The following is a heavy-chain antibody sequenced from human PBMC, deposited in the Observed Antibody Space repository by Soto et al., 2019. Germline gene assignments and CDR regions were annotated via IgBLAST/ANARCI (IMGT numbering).Heavy chain of an antibody. J-gene: IGHJ6*02. Sequence: HPGGSLRLSCAASRFVFSHYGMHWVPQAPGQGLEWVALITNNGNNEYYRESLKGRFSISRGRSTNTVDLLMNSLRPEDTGVYYCAKEGGAGGRHFYYAMEVGGQGTTVTVFS. D-gene: IGHD6-19*01. CDR1: RFVFSHYG. CDR2: ITNNGNNE. CDR3: AKEGGAGGRHFYYAMEV. V-gene: IGHV3-30*02.